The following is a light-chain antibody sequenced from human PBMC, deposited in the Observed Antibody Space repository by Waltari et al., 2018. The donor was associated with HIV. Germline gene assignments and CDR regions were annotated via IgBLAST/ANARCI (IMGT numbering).Light chain of an antibody. CDR2: EVT. CDR1: SSEVGGYNY. J-gene: IGLJ2*01. V-gene: IGLV2-8*01. CDR3: SSYAGSNNLL. Sequence: QSALPQPPSASGSPGQPVTISCTGNSSEVGGYNYVSWYHKYPGKAPKRMIHEVTKRPSGFPDRFSVSKSGNTASLTVSGLHAEDEADYYCSSYAGSNNLLFGGGTKLTVL.